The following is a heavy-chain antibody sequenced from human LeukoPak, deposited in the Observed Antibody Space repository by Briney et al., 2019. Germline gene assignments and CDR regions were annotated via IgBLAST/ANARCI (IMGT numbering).Heavy chain of an antibody. CDR3: ARSDSSSLPSDY. CDR2: IYYSRIT. J-gene: IGHJ4*02. CDR1: GGSISSYY. Sequence: SETLSLTCTVSGGSISSYYWTWIRQPPGKGLEWIGYIYYSRITNYNPSLKSRVTISVDTSKNQFSLKLTSVTAADTAMYYCARSDSSSLPSDYWGQGTLVTVSS. V-gene: IGHV4-59*01. D-gene: IGHD6-6*01.